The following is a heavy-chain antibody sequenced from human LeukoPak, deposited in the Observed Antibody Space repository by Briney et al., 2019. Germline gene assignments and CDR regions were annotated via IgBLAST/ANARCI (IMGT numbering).Heavy chain of an antibody. D-gene: IGHD6-19*01. Sequence: GGSLRPSCAASGFTVSSNYMSWVRQAPGKGLEWVSVIYSGGSTYYADSVKGRFTISRDNSKNTLYLQMNSLRAEDTAVYYCARGGSGWRFDYWGQGTLVTVSS. J-gene: IGHJ4*02. CDR2: IYSGGST. V-gene: IGHV3-53*01. CDR1: GFTVSSNY. CDR3: ARGGSGWRFDY.